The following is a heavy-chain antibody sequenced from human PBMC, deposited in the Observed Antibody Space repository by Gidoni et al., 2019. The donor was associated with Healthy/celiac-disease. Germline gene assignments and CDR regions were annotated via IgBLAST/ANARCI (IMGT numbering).Heavy chain of an antibody. CDR2: ISYDGSNK. V-gene: IGHV3-30*18. J-gene: IGHJ2*01. D-gene: IGHD4-17*01. CDR3: AKDGCYGDDFNCWYFDL. CDR1: GFTFSSSG. Sequence: QVQLVESGGGVVQPGRSLRLSCAASGFTFSSSGMHWVRQAPGKGLEWVAVISYDGSNKYYADSVKGRFTISRDNSKNTLYLQMNSLRAEDTAVYYCAKDGCYGDDFNCWYFDLWGRGTLVTVSS.